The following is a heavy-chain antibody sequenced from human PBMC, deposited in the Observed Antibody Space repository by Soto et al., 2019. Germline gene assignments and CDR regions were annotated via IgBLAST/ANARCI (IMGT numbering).Heavy chain of an antibody. V-gene: IGHV4-4*07. Sequence: QVQLQESGPGLMKPSETLSLTCTVSGASITSSSYWSWIRQPAGKGLEWIGRFSLSGTTNYNPSLRIRVTMSADVSKNQFSLRLTSVTAADTALYYCSRGMTPPGAPAWYYFYSWGQGTLGSVSS. CDR2: FSLSGTT. CDR1: GASITSSSY. D-gene: IGHD2-8*02. J-gene: IGHJ4*02. CDR3: SRGMTPPGAPAWYYFYS.